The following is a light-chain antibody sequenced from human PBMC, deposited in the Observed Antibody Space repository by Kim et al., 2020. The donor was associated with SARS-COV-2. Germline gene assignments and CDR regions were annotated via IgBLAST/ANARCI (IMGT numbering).Light chain of an antibody. CDR3: QQYESYPFT. Sequence: VGNSVTLTCRESQDINIYLGWLQPKPGKATKSLMYGVSTLQGGGPSRCSRRGSETYFNLTISSLQPEDCATYYCQQYESYPFTFGGGTTADIK. CDR1: QDINIY. V-gene: IGKV1-16*01. J-gene: IGKJ4*01. CDR2: GVS.